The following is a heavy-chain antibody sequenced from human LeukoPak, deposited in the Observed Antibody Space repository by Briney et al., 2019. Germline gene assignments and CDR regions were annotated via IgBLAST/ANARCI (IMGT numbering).Heavy chain of an antibody. J-gene: IGHJ6*03. D-gene: IGHD2-2*01. CDR1: GGTFSSYA. V-gene: IGHV1-69*05. Sequence: SVKVSCKASGGTFSSYAISWLRQAPGQGLEWMGRIIPIFGTANYAQKFQGRVTITTDESTSTAYMELSSLRSEDTAVYYCARAIRSSYYYYYMDVWGKGTTVTVCS. CDR2: IIPIFGTA. CDR3: ARAIRSSYYYYYMDV.